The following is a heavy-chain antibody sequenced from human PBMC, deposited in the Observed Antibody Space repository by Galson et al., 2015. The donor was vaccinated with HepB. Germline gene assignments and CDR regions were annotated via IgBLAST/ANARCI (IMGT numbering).Heavy chain of an antibody. CDR3: ARARSIAARPLDY. V-gene: IGHV3-30-3*01. J-gene: IGHJ4*02. CDR2: ISYDGSNK. Sequence: YLRLSCAASGFTFSSYAMHWVRQAPGKGLEWVAVISYDGSNKYYADSVKGRFTISRDNSKNTLYLQMNSLRAEDTAVYYCARARSIAARPLDYWGQGTLVTVSS. CDR1: GFTFSSYA. D-gene: IGHD6-6*01.